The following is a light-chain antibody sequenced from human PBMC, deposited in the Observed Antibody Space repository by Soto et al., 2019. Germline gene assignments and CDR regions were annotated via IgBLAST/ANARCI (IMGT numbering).Light chain of an antibody. CDR1: QTINNW. Sequence: IQMTQSPSILSASIGDRVTITCRASQTINNWLAWYQQKPGKAPNLLIYHASNLETGVPSRFSGSAFGTEFTLTISSLQPDDFATYYCQHYNSYPWTFGQGTKVDIK. V-gene: IGKV1-5*01. CDR3: QHYNSYPWT. CDR2: HAS. J-gene: IGKJ1*01.